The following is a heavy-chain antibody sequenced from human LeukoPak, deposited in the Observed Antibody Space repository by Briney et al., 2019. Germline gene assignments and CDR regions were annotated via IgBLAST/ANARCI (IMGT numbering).Heavy chain of an antibody. J-gene: IGHJ5*02. Sequence: SETLSLTCTVSGGSISSYYWSWIRQPPGKGLEWLGYIHYTGSTNYNPSLKSRVTISVDTSKSQFSLKLSSVTAADTAIYYCARGGYYGSGNDFRFDPWGQGTLVTVSS. CDR2: IHYTGST. CDR1: GGSISSYY. V-gene: IGHV4-59*01. D-gene: IGHD3-10*01. CDR3: ARGGYYGSGNDFRFDP.